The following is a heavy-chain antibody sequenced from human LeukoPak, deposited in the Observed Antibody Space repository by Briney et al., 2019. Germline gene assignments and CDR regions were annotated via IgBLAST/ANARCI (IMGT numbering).Heavy chain of an antibody. CDR3: ARDPSDGINV. V-gene: IGHV3-66*01. CDR1: GFTVSTNY. J-gene: IGHJ6*02. D-gene: IGHD6-6*01. Sequence: GGSLRLSCAASGFTVSTNYMSWVRQAPGKGLEWVSIFYSGGSRYYADSVKGRFTISRDTSKNTLYLQMYSLRVEDTAVYYCARDPSDGINVWGQGTTVTVSS. CDR2: FYSGGSR.